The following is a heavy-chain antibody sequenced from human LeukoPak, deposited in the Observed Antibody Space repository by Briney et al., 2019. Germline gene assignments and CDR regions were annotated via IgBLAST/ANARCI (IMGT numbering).Heavy chain of an antibody. J-gene: IGHJ6*03. CDR3: ARGGGLRWLYYYMDV. Sequence: PETLSLTCTVSASSISSGYFWGWIRQPPGEGLEWIGSIYHNGDTYYTPSLKSRVSISVDTSKNQFSLKLSSVTAADTAVYFCARGGGLRWLYYYMDVWGRGTTVTVSS. CDR2: IYHNGDT. CDR1: ASSISSGYF. V-gene: IGHV4-38-2*02. D-gene: IGHD3-16*01.